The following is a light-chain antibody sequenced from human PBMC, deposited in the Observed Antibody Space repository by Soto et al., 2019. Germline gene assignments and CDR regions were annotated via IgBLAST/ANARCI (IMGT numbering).Light chain of an antibody. CDR1: SSDVGGYKY. J-gene: IGLJ1*01. Sequence: QSALTQPHSVSGSPGQSVTISCTGTSSDVGGYKYVSWYQHHPGKAPKLIIYDVTERPSGVPDRFPGSRSGNTASLTISGLQAEAEADYYCCSYTGSYSYVFGIGTKLTV. CDR2: DVT. CDR3: CSYTGSYSYV. V-gene: IGLV2-11*01.